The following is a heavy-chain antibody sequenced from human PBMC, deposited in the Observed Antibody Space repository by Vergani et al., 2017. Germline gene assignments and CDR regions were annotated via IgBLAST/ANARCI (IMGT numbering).Heavy chain of an antibody. V-gene: IGHV3-9*01. CDR3: VKDISASGNYWYFDL. Sequence: EVQLVESGGGLVQPGRSLRLSCAASGFTFDDYAMHWVRHAPGKGLEWVSGINWNSDSIAYADSVKGRFTISRDNAQNALYLQMNSLRAEDTALYYCVKDISASGNYWYFDLWGRGTLVTVSS. CDR1: GFTFDDYA. CDR2: INWNSDSI. J-gene: IGHJ2*01. D-gene: IGHD6-13*01.